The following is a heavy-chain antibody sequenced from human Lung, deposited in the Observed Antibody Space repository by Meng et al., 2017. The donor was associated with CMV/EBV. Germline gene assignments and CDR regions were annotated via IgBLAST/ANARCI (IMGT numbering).Heavy chain of an antibody. Sequence: GGSLRLSCAASGFTFSSYGMHWVRQAPGKGLEWVAFIRYDGSNKYYADSVKGRFTISRDNSKNTLYLQMNSLRAGDTAVYYCSIYCSGGSCYSDAFAIWGQG. CDR1: GFTFSSYG. J-gene: IGHJ3*02. V-gene: IGHV3-30*02. D-gene: IGHD2-15*01. CDR3: SIYCSGGSCYSDAFAI. CDR2: IRYDGSNK.